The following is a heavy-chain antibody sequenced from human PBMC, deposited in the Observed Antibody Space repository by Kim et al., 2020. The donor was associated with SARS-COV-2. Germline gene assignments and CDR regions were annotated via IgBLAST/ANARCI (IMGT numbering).Heavy chain of an antibody. J-gene: IGHJ4*02. Sequence: GGSLRLSCAASGFTVSSNYMSWVRQAPGKGLEWVSVIYSGGSTYYADSVKGRFTISRDNSKNTLYLQMNSLRAEDTAVYYCASSLGSGSYYRDYWGQGTLVTVSS. CDR1: GFTVSSNY. CDR2: IYSGGST. V-gene: IGHV3-53*01. CDR3: ASSLGSGSYYRDY. D-gene: IGHD3-10*01.